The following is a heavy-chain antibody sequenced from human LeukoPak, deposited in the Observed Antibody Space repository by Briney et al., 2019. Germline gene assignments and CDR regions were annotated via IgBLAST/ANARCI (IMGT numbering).Heavy chain of an antibody. D-gene: IGHD2-2*02. Sequence: ASVKVSFKASGYTFTSYGISWVRQAPGQGLEWMGWISAYNGNTNYAQKLQGRVTMTTDTSTSTAYLELRSLRPDDKDVYYCSRGVVVVPAAIGWEFDYWGQGTLVTVSS. J-gene: IGHJ4*02. CDR3: SRGVVVVPAAIGWEFDY. V-gene: IGHV1-18*01. CDR1: GYTFTSYG. CDR2: ISAYNGNT.